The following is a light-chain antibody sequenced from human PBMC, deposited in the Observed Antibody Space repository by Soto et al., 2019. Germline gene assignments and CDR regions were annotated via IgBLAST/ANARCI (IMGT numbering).Light chain of an antibody. CDR2: EVT. CDR1: SSDVGGYNY. V-gene: IGLV2-8*01. J-gene: IGLJ3*02. Sequence: QSALTQPPSASGSPGQSVTISCTGTSSDVGGYNYVSWYQQYPGRAPKLMIYEVTKRPSGVPDRFSGSKSGNTDSLTVSGLQAEDEADYYCGSYAASNNFYFVFGGGTKLTVL. CDR3: GSYAASNNFYFV.